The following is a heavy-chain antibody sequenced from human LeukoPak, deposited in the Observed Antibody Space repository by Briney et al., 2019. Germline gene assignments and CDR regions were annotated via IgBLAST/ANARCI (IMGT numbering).Heavy chain of an antibody. Sequence: PGGSLRLSCAASGFTFSSHYMNWVRQAPGKGLEWVSSITSSSSDIFYADSVKGRFTISRDNAKNTLYLQMNSLRAEDTAVYYCARDYYDSSGYYPEYFQHWGQGTLVTVSS. CDR3: ARDYYDSSGYYPEYFQH. J-gene: IGHJ1*01. CDR1: GFTFSSHY. D-gene: IGHD3-22*01. CDR2: ITSSSSDI. V-gene: IGHV3-21*01.